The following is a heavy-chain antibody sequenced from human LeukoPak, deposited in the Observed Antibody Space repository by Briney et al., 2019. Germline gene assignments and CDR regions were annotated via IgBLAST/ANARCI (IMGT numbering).Heavy chain of an antibody. CDR3: ARDQFYEYYDFWSGYPTPIGFDY. Sequence: SSETLSLTCTVSGGSISSYYWSWIRQPAGKGLEWIGRIYSSGSTNYNPSLKSRVTMSVDTSKNQFSLKLSSVTAADTAVYYCARDQFYEYYDFWSGYPTPIGFDYWGQGTLVTVSS. CDR1: GGSISSYY. J-gene: IGHJ4*02. CDR2: IYSSGST. D-gene: IGHD3-3*01. V-gene: IGHV4-4*07.